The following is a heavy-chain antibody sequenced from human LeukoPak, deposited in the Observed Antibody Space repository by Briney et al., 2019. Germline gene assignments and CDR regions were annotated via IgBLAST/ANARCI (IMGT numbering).Heavy chain of an antibody. CDR1: GFTFSSYA. CDR2: ISGSGGST. J-gene: IGHJ3*02. Sequence: GGSLRLSCAASGFTFSSYAMSWVRQAPGKGLEWVSAISGSGGSTYYADSVKGRFTISRDNSKNTLYLQMNSLRAEDTAVYYCAKDLRSNPARGADPKDAFDIWGQGTMVTVSS. V-gene: IGHV3-23*01. D-gene: IGHD3-10*01. CDR3: AKDLRSNPARGADPKDAFDI.